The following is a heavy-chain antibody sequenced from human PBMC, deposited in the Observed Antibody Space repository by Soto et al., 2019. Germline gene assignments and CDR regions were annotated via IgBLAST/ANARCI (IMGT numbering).Heavy chain of an antibody. CDR1: GGCIRSYY. J-gene: IGHJ4*02. CDR2: IYYSGST. V-gene: IGHV4-59*08. D-gene: IGHD7-27*01. CDR3: AKNWNWGSLVH. Sequence: SETLALTCTVSGGCIRSYYWSWIRQPPGKGLEWIGYIYYSGSTNYNPSLKSRVTVSVDTPKNQFSLKLSSVTAADTAVYYCAKNWNWGSLVHWGQGTLVTVSS.